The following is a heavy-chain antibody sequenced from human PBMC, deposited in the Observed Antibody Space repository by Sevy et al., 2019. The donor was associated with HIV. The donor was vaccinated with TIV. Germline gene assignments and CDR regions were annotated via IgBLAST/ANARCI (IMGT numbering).Heavy chain of an antibody. V-gene: IGHV1-18*01. CDR3: ARDSTHYDFWSGYPAGYFDY. D-gene: IGHD3-3*01. CDR2: ISAYNGNT. J-gene: IGHJ4*02. CDR1: GYTFTSYG. Sequence: ASVKVSCKASGYTFTSYGISWVRQAPGQGLEWMGWISAYNGNTNYAQKLQGRVTMTTDTSTSTAYMELRGLRSDDTAVYYCARDSTHYDFWSGYPAGYFDYWGQGTLVTVSS.